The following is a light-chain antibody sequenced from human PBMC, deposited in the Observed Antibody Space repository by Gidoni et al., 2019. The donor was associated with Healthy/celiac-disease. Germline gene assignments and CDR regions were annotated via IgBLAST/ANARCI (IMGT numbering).Light chain of an antibody. CDR3: QQYNSYPWT. CDR1: QSISSW. CDR2: KAS. J-gene: IGKJ1*01. V-gene: IGKV1-5*03. Sequence: DIQMTQSPSTLSASVGDRVTITCRASQSISSWLAWYQQKSGEAPKLLIYKASSLESGVPSRFSGSGSGTEFTLTISSLQPDDFATYYCQQYNSYPWTFGQGTKVEIK.